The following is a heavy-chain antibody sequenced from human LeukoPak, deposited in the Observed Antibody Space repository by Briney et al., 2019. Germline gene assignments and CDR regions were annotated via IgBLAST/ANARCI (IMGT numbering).Heavy chain of an antibody. V-gene: IGHV1-2*06. CDR3: ARDNGMATTYAFDT. D-gene: IGHD5-24*01. Sequence: ASVKVSCKASGYTLTGYYMHWVRQAPGQGLEWMGRINPNSGGTNYAQKFQGRVTMTRDTSISTAYMELSRLRSDDTAVYYCARDNGMATTYAFDTWGQGTMVTVSS. CDR1: GYTLTGYY. CDR2: INPNSGGT. J-gene: IGHJ3*02.